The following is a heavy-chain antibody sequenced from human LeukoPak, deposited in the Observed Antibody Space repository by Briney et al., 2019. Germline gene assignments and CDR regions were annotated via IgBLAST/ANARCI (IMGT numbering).Heavy chain of an antibody. CDR3: ARDLPGGIRITMVRGADDAFDI. V-gene: IGHV7-4-1*02. CDR1: GYTFTSYG. Sequence: ASVKVSCKASGYTFTSYGISWVRQAPGQGLEWMGWINTNTGNPTYAQGFTGRFVFSLDTSVSTAYLQISSLKAEDTAVYYCARDLPGGIRITMVRGADDAFDIWGQGTMVTVSS. J-gene: IGHJ3*02. D-gene: IGHD3-10*01. CDR2: INTNTGNP.